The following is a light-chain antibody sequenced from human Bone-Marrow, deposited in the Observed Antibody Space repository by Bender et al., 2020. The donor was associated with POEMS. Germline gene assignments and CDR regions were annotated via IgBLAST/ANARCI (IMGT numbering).Light chain of an antibody. CDR3: CSYGGVGV. Sequence: QSVLTQPPSASGTPGQSVIISCSGTDSNFGGNNVNWYQHLPGTAPRLVVYSNYQRPSGVPARFSGSKSGTSASLAISDIQSEDEGDYYCCSYGGVGVFGSGTTVTVL. CDR2: SNY. V-gene: IGLV1-44*01. J-gene: IGLJ1*01. CDR1: DSNFGGNN.